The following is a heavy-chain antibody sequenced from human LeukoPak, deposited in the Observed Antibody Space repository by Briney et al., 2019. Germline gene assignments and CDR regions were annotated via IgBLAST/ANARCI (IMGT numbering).Heavy chain of an antibody. CDR1: GGTFSSYA. J-gene: IGHJ4*02. CDR2: IIPIPGIA. D-gene: IGHD3-22*01. V-gene: IGHV1-69*04. CDR3: AMHPYYYDSSGYKDY. Sequence: SVKVSCKASGGTFSSYAISWVRQAPGQGLEWMGRIIPIPGIANYAQKFQGRVTITADKSTSTAYMELSSLRSEDTAVYYCAMHPYYYDSSGYKDYWGQGTLVTVSS.